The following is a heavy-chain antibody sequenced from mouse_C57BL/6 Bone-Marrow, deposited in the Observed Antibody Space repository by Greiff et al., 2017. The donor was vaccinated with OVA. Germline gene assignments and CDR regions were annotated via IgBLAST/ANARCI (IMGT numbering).Heavy chain of an antibody. V-gene: IGHV1-76*01. CDR2: IYPGSGNT. Sequence: QVQLQQSGAELVRPGASVKLSCKASGYTFTDYYINWVKQRPGQGLEWIARIYPGSGNTYYNEKFKGKATLTAEKSSSTAYMQLSSLTSEDSAVYFCAREEPYGSRFAYWGQGTLVTVSA. CDR3: AREEPYGSRFAY. CDR1: GYTFTDYY. J-gene: IGHJ3*01. D-gene: IGHD1-1*01.